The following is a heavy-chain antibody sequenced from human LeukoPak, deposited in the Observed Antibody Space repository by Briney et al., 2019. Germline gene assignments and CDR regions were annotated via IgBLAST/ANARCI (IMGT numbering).Heavy chain of an antibody. CDR2: IKSKTDGGTT. D-gene: IGHD3-10*01. J-gene: IGHJ4*02. CDR3: SKVLRWELTVYY. CDR1: GFTFSNSW. V-gene: IGHV3-15*01. Sequence: GGSLRLSCAASGFTFSNSWMSWFRQAPGKGLEWVGRIKSKTDGGTTDYATPVKGRFTISRDDSKNTLYLQMNSLKTEDSAIFFSSKVLRWELTVYYSGQGTLVTVSS.